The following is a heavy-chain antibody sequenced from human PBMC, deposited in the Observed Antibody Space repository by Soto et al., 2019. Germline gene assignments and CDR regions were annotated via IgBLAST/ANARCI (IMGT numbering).Heavy chain of an antibody. D-gene: IGHD3-10*01. CDR3: ARGGVFFFAAPTNPFDY. Sequence: ASVKVSCKASGYTFTSYDINWVRQATGQGLEWMGWMNPNSGNTGYAQKFQGRVTMTRNTSTSTAYMELSSLRSEDTAVYYCARGGVFFFAAPTNPFDYWGQGTLVTVSS. CDR2: MNPNSGNT. CDR1: GYTFTSYD. J-gene: IGHJ4*02. V-gene: IGHV1-8*01.